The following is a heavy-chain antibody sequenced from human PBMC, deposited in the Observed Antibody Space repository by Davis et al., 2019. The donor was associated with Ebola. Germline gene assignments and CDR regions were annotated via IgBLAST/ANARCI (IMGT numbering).Heavy chain of an antibody. Sequence: AASVKVSCKGSGYSFSDYYMHWVQGAPGKGLEWVGLVDPKGGKTVYAEKFQDRVTISADKSTDTVYMELSSLRYEDTAVYYCATLDILTAYVSYAMDVWGQGTTVTVSS. D-gene: IGHD3-9*01. CDR1: GYSFSDYY. J-gene: IGHJ6*02. CDR3: ATLDILTAYVSYAMDV. V-gene: IGHV1-69-2*01. CDR2: VDPKGGKT.